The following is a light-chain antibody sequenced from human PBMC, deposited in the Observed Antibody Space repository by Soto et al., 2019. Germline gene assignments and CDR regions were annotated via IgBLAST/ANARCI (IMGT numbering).Light chain of an antibody. V-gene: IGKV1-12*01. CDR3: QQANHIPPYT. CDR1: QGISTW. CDR2: AAS. Sequence: DIQMTQSPSSVSAFVGDRVTITCRASQGISTWLAWYQQKPGKAPKLLIYAASRLQSGVPSRFSGSESGTDFSPTISSLHPEDFATYYCQQANHIPPYTFGQGTKVEIK. J-gene: IGKJ2*01.